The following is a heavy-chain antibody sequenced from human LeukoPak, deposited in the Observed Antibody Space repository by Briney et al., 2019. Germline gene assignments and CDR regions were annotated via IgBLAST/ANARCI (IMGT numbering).Heavy chain of an antibody. Sequence: GASVKVSCKASGYTFTRYGISWVRQAPRQGLEWMGGISADNGYTNYAQKLQGRVTMTTDTSTSTAYMELRSLRSDDTAVYYCAREGCSSTSCFYYYYYYMDVWGKGTTVTVSS. CDR1: GYTFTRYG. D-gene: IGHD2-2*01. J-gene: IGHJ6*03. CDR3: AREGCSSTSCFYYYYYYMDV. V-gene: IGHV1-18*01. CDR2: ISADNGYT.